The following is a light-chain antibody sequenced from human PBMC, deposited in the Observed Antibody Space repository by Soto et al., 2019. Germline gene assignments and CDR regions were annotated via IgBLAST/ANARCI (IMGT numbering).Light chain of an antibody. V-gene: IGKV3-11*01. J-gene: IGKJ5*01. Sequence: EIVLTQSPATLSLSPGERATLSCMASQSVSSYLAWYQQKPGQAPRLLIYAASNRATGIPARFSGSGSGTDFTLTISSLEPEDFAVYYCQHRYNWLITFGQGTRLEIK. CDR2: AAS. CDR1: QSVSSY. CDR3: QHRYNWLIT.